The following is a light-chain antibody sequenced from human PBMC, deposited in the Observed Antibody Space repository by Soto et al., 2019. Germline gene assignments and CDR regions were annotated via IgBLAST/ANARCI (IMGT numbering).Light chain of an antibody. Sequence: QSVLTQPRSVSGSPGQSVTISCTGTSSDVGGYNYVSWYQQHPGKAPKLMIYDVSKRPSGVPDRFSGSKSGNTASLTISGLQAHDESDYYCFSYAGTYTWVFGGGTKLTVL. CDR1: SSDVGGYNY. V-gene: IGLV2-11*01. J-gene: IGLJ2*01. CDR2: DVS. CDR3: FSYAGTYTWV.